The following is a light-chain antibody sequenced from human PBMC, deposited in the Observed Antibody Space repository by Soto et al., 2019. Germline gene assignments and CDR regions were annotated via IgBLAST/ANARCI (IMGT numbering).Light chain of an antibody. CDR2: AAS. CDR1: QSISTY. V-gene: IGKV1-39*01. J-gene: IGKJ4*02. Sequence: EIQMTQSRSSLSASVGDRGTITSPASQSISTYLNWYQQKPGKAPKLLSYAASSLQSGVTSRFSGSGSGTAFILTISSLHPEDIATYYCHQSYSNPLTFGEGTEVDSK. CDR3: HQSYSNPLT.